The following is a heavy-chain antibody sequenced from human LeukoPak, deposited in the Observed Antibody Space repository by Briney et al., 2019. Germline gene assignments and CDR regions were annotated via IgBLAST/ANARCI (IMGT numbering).Heavy chain of an antibody. D-gene: IGHD3-10*01. V-gene: IGHV3-9*01. CDR1: GFTFDDYA. CDR3: SGSGSVDY. CDR2: ISWNSGSI. J-gene: IGHJ4*02. Sequence: PGRSLRLSCAASGFTFDDYAMHWVRQAPGKGLEWVSGISWNSGSIGYADSVKGRFTISRDNAKNSLYLQMNSLRAEDTAVYYCSGSGSVDYWGQGTLVTVSS.